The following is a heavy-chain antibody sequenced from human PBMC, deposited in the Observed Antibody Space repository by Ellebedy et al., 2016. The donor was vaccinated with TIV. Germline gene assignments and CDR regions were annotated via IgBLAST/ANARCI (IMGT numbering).Heavy chain of an antibody. J-gene: IGHJ4*02. Sequence: PGGSLRLSCAASGFAFRDYFMSWVRQAPGKGLEWVSRVNGAGNTHYADSVKGRFTISRDNSKNLLYLQMSSLRAEDTALYYCARVLTTAALDYWGQGTLVTVSS. CDR3: ARVLTTAALDY. CDR2: VNGAGNT. D-gene: IGHD6-13*01. CDR1: GFAFRDYF. V-gene: IGHV3-23*01.